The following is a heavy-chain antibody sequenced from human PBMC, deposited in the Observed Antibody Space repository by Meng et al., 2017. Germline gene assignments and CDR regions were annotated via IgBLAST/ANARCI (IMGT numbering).Heavy chain of an antibody. CDR2: IYHSGST. Sequence: QVQLQQWGAGLLKPSETLSLTCAVYGGSFSGYYWDWVRQPPGKGLEWIGAIYHSGSTSYNPSLQSRVTMFVDTSKNQFSLMLTSVTATDTAVYYCARRRGGSGRDCWGQGTLVTVSS. J-gene: IGHJ4*02. CDR1: GGSFSGYY. V-gene: IGHV4-34*01. D-gene: IGHD3-10*01. CDR3: ARRRGGSGRDC.